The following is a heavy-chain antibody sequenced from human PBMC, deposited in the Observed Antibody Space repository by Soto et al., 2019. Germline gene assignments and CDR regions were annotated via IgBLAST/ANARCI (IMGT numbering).Heavy chain of an antibody. V-gene: IGHV4-39*01. D-gene: IGHD2-15*01. J-gene: IGHJ4*02. CDR3: ASGGSEVVVAATGLNY. CDR2: IYYSGST. Sequence: SETLSLTCTVSGGSISSSSYYWGWIRQPPGKGLEWIGSIYYSGSTYYNPSLKSRVTISVDTSKNQFSLKLSSVTAADTAVYYCASGGSEVVVAATGLNYWGQGTLVTVSS. CDR1: GGSISSSSYY.